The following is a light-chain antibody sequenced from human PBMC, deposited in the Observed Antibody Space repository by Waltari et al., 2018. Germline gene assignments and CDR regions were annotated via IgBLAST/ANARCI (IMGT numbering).Light chain of an antibody. CDR2: DAF. V-gene: IGKV3-11*01. J-gene: IGKJ5*01. CDR3: QQRANWPIT. Sequence: EIVLTQSPATLSLSPGERATLSCRASQSVSSYLIWYQQKPGQAPRLLIYDAFNRATGIPARFSGSGYGTDFTLTISSLEPEDFAVYYCQQRANWPITFGKGTRLEIK. CDR1: QSVSSY.